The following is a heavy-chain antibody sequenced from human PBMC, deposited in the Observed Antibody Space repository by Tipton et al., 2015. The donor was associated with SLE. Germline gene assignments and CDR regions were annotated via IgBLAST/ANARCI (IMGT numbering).Heavy chain of an antibody. J-gene: IGHJ4*02. V-gene: IGHV4-39*07. CDR1: GGSISSHY. Sequence: TLSLTCTVSGGSISSHYWGWIRQPPGKGLEWIGTIYYSGSTYYNPSLKSRVTISVDTSKNQFSLKLSSVTAADTAVYYCARAYPVLLWGQGTLVTVSS. D-gene: IGHD3-10*01. CDR2: IYYSGST. CDR3: ARAYPVLL.